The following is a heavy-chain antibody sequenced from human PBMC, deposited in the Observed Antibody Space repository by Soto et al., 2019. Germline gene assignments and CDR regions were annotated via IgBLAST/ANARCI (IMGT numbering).Heavy chain of an antibody. J-gene: IGHJ6*02. Sequence: GGSLRLSCAASGFTFSSDAMSWVRQAPGKGLEWVSSISSSSSYIYYADSVKGRFTISRDNAKNSLYLQMNSLRAEDTAVYYCASHYGDYHYYGMDVWGQGTTVTVSS. D-gene: IGHD4-17*01. CDR2: ISSSSSYI. CDR1: GFTFSSDA. CDR3: ASHYGDYHYYGMDV. V-gene: IGHV3-21*01.